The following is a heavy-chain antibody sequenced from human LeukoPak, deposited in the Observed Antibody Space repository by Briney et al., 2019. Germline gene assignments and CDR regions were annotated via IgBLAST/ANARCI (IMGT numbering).Heavy chain of an antibody. Sequence: EASVKVSCKASGYTFTSYDFNWVRQATGQRPEWMGWMSPNSGDTGYAQKFQDRVTMTRNTSISTAYMELSSLRSEDTAVYYCAREHDVSQSYYDSSGYYPLDYWGQGTLVTVSS. J-gene: IGHJ4*02. D-gene: IGHD3-22*01. CDR3: AREHDVSQSYYDSSGYYPLDY. V-gene: IGHV1-8*01. CDR2: MSPNSGDT. CDR1: GYTFTSYD.